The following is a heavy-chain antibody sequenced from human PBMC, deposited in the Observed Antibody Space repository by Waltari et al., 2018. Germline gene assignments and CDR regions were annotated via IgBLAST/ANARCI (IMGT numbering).Heavy chain of an antibody. CDR1: PYSFSSYS. D-gene: IGHD4-17*01. V-gene: IGHV1-46*01. CDR3: ARGTPTPGDLLY. CDR2: INPSGGAT. J-gene: IGHJ4*02. Sequence: QVKLEQSGAEVKKPGASVKLSCKAPPYSFSSYSLHWVRQAPGQGFEWMGVINPSGGATDYAQKFQARVTMTRDTSTSTVYMELSGLTSEDTAVYYCARGTPTPGDLLYWGQGSPVTVSA.